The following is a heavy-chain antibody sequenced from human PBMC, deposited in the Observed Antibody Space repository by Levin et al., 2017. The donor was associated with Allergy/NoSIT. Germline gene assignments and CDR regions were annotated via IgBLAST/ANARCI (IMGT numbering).Heavy chain of an antibody. V-gene: IGHV4-59*01. CDR1: GGYISSFS. J-gene: IGHJ4*02. D-gene: IGHD2-2*01. CDR3: ARGQVLPGDPRYYFDY. Sequence: SETLSLTCTVSGGYISSFSWSWIRQPPGKGLEWIGYIYYSGSTNYNPSLKSRVTISIDRSKNQFSLKVSSVTAADTAVYYCARGQVLPGDPRYYFDYWGLGTQVTVSS. CDR2: IYYSGST.